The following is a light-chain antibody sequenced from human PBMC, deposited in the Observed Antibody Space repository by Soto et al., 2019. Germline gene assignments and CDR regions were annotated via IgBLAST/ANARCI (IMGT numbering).Light chain of an antibody. Sequence: SALTQPPSVSGSPGQSVTISCTGTSNDVGTYNRVSWYQEPPGTAPKLMIYEVNNRPSGVPDRFSGSKSGNTASLTISGLQAEDEADYYCSSYTSSSTVLFGGGTKLTVL. CDR1: SNDVGTYNR. J-gene: IGLJ2*01. V-gene: IGLV2-18*02. CDR3: SSYTSSSTVL. CDR2: EVN.